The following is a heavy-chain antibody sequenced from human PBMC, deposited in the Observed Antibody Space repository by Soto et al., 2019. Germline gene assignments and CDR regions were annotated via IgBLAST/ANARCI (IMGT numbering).Heavy chain of an antibody. J-gene: IGHJ6*02. CDR3: AKDSGYSSPYYYYGMDV. CDR1: GFTFSSYA. D-gene: IGHD6-13*01. V-gene: IGHV3-23*01. CDR2: ISGIGGST. Sequence: GGSLRLSCAASGFTFSSYAMSWVRQAPGKGLEWVSAISGIGGSTYYADSVKGRFTISRDNSKNTLYLQMNSLRAEDTAVYYCAKDSGYSSPYYYYGMDVWGQGTTVTVSS.